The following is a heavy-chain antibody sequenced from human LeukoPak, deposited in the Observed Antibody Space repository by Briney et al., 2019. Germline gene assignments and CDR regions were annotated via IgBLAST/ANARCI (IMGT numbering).Heavy chain of an antibody. Sequence: GRSLRLSCAASGFTFNTYGMHWVRQAPGKGLEWVAVIWYDGSNKYYADSVKGRFTISRDNSKNTLYLQMNSLRAEGTAVYYCVRDNSRSVVRRVLQYWGQGTLVTVSS. V-gene: IGHV3-33*01. CDR3: VRDNSRSVVRRVLQY. J-gene: IGHJ4*02. D-gene: IGHD3-10*01. CDR1: GFTFNTYG. CDR2: IWYDGSNK.